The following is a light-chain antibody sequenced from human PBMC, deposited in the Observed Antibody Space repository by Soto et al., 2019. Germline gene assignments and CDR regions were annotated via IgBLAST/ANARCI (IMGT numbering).Light chain of an antibody. Sequence: QSVLTQPASVSGSPGQSIAISCPGTSSDVGGYKCVSWYQQYPGKAPKLMIYDVSNRPSGVPDRFSGSKSGNTASLTISGLQSEDEADYYCSSYTSYTSYVFGTGTKVTVL. V-gene: IGLV2-14*01. J-gene: IGLJ1*01. CDR3: SSYTSYTSYV. CDR1: SSDVGGYKC. CDR2: DVS.